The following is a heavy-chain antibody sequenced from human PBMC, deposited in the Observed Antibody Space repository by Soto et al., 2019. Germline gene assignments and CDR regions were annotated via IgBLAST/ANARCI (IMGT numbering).Heavy chain of an antibody. CDR2: VYYGGST. Sequence: SETLSLTCTVSGGSISSSSYYWGWIRQPPGKGLEWIGNVYYGGSTYYNPSLKSRVTISVDTSKNQFSLKLSSVTAADTAVYYCARDSTRWSGHFADAFDIWGQGTMVTVSS. V-gene: IGHV4-39*07. J-gene: IGHJ3*02. CDR3: ARDSTRWSGHFADAFDI. D-gene: IGHD3-3*01. CDR1: GGSISSSSYY.